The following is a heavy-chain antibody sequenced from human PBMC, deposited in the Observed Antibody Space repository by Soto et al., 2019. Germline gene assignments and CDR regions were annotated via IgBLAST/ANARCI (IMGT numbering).Heavy chain of an antibody. J-gene: IGHJ4*02. CDR3: ARDIDYGDYAFDY. CDR2: ISSSSSYI. D-gene: IGHD4-17*01. Sequence: EVQLVESGGGLVKPGGSLRLSCAASGFTFSSYSMNWVRQAPGKGLEWVSSISSSSSYIYYADSVKGRFTISRDNAKNSLYLQMNSLRAEDTAVYYCARDIDYGDYAFDYWGQGTLVTVSS. CDR1: GFTFSSYS. V-gene: IGHV3-21*01.